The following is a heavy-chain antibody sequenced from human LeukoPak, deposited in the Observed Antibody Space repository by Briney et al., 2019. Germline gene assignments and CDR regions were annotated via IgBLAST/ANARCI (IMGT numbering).Heavy chain of an antibody. Sequence: GGSLRLSCAASGFTFSSYWMSWVRQAPWKGLEWVANIKQDGSEKYYVDSVKGRFTISRDNAENSLFLQMNSLRAEDTAVYYCAVPPLSGTGSSRPLAGVDVWGQGTTVTVSS. V-gene: IGHV3-7*01. CDR2: IKQDGSEK. J-gene: IGHJ6*02. CDR3: AVPPLSGTGSSRPLAGVDV. D-gene: IGHD3-10*01. CDR1: GFTFSSYW.